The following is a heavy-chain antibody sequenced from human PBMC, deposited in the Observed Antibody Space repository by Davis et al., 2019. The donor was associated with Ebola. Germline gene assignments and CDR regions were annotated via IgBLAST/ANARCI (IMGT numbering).Heavy chain of an antibody. CDR3: AKGNYDSSGFWGYWFDP. V-gene: IGHV3-53*01. Sequence: GESLKISCAASGFAVSSSYMSWVRQAPGKGLEWVSVIYSSGSTYYADSVKGRFTISSDNSENTLYLHMNSLTAEDTAIYYCAKGNYDSSGFWGYWFDPWGQGQLVTVSS. J-gene: IGHJ5*02. CDR2: IYSSGST. CDR1: GFAVSSSY. D-gene: IGHD3-22*01.